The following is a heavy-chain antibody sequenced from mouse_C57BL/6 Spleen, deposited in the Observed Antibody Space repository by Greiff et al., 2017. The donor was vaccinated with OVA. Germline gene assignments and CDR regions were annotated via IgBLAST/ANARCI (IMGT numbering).Heavy chain of an antibody. Sequence: EVQLQQSGGGLVKPGGSLKLSCAASGFTFSDYGMHWVRQAPEKGLEWVAYISSDSSTIYYADTVKGRFTISRDNAKNTLFLQMTSLGSEDTARYYCARPGIGYDVAYWGQGTLVTVSA. CDR1: GFTFSDYG. CDR2: ISSDSSTI. J-gene: IGHJ3*01. D-gene: IGHD2-2*01. CDR3: ARPGIGYDVAY. V-gene: IGHV5-17*01.